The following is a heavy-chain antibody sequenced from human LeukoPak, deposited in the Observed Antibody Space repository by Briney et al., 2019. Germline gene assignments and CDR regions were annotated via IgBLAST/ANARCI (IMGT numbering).Heavy chain of an antibody. Sequence: GGSLRLSCAASGFTVSTNCMTWVRQAPGKGLEWVSTIYSGGTTYYADSVKGRFTISRDNSKNTLNLQMNSLRAEDTAVYYCVKDRTGTYTLDYWGQGTLVTVSS. CDR2: IYSGGTT. CDR1: GFTVSTNC. D-gene: IGHD3-10*01. V-gene: IGHV3-53*05. J-gene: IGHJ4*02. CDR3: VKDRTGTYTLDY.